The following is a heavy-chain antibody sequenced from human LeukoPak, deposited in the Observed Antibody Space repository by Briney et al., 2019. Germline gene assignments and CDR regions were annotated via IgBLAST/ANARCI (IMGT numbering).Heavy chain of an antibody. CDR2: ITSSGSTI. Sequence: GGSLRLSCAASGFTFSSYEMSWVRQAPGKGLEWVSYITSSGSTIYYADSVKGRFTVSRDNAKNSLYLQMNSLRAADTAVYYCARSDYDSSGYYHAFDIWVQGTMVTVSS. D-gene: IGHD3-22*01. CDR3: ARSDYDSSGYYHAFDI. V-gene: IGHV3-48*03. J-gene: IGHJ3*02. CDR1: GFTFSSYE.